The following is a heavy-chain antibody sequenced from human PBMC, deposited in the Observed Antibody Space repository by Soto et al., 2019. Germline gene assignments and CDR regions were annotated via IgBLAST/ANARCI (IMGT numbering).Heavy chain of an antibody. J-gene: IGHJ4*02. CDR3: ARDRDWAFDF. CDR1: GFTFSTYS. Sequence: EVQLVESGGGLVQPGGSLRLSCVASGFTFSTYSINWVRQAPGKGLEGVSYISTSGGAIYYADSVKGRFTISRDNAKNSVSLQMNSLRDEDTAMYYCARDRDWAFDFWGQGTLVTVSS. CDR2: ISTSGGAI. D-gene: IGHD3-9*01. V-gene: IGHV3-48*02.